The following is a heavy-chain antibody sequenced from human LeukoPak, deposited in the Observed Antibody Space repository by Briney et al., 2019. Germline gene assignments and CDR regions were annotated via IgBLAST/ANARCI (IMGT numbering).Heavy chain of an antibody. CDR3: ARSITMIVTFDP. V-gene: IGHV4-38-2*01. CDR2: IYHSGST. D-gene: IGHD3-22*01. Sequence: SETLSLTCAVSGYSISSGYYWGWIRQPPGKGLEWIGSIYHSGSTYYNPSLKSRVTISVDTSKNQFSLKLSSVTAADTAVYYCARSITMIVTFDPWGQGTLVTVSS. J-gene: IGHJ5*02. CDR1: GYSISSGYY.